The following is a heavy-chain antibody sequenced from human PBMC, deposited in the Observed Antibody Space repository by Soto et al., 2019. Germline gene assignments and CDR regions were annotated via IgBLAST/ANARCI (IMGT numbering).Heavy chain of an antibody. J-gene: IGHJ5*02. CDR2: IYDGGTT. Sequence: QLHLQESGPGRVKPSETLSLMCSVSGGSISTSGNYWGWVRQAPEKGLEWIGSIYDGGTTNYNPSLKRRVTISVDTSKNQFSLKLTSVTAADTAVYYCARLPLVRGLPAWGQGTLVTVSS. CDR1: GGSISTSGNY. V-gene: IGHV4-39*01. D-gene: IGHD3-10*01. CDR3: ARLPLVRGLPA.